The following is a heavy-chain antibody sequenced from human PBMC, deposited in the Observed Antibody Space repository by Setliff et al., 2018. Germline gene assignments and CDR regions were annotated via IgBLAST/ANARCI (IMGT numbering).Heavy chain of an antibody. CDR3: ARGRRGNYDFWSGYSNWCDP. CDR2: ISGDNGNT. D-gene: IGHD3-3*01. CDR1: GYTFTSYG. V-gene: IGHV1-18*03. Sequence: ASVKVSCKASGYTFTSYGISWVRQAPGQGLEWGGWISGDNGNTNYEQNRQGRVTMTTDTSTSTAYMELRSLTSDDMAVYYCARGRRGNYDFWSGYSNWCDPWGQGTLVTVSS. J-gene: IGHJ5*02.